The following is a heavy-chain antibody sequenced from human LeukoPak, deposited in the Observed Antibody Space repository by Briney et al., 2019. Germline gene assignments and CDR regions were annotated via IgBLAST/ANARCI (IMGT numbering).Heavy chain of an antibody. V-gene: IGHV3-66*01. CDR2: IYFAGSA. CDR1: GSTVSNNY. D-gene: IGHD5-12*01. J-gene: IGHJ6*02. Sequence: GGSLRLSCAASGSTVSNNYMTWVRQAPGKGLEWVSVIYFAGSAYYADSVKGRFTISGDDSKNTVYLQMDILSADDTAVYYCAGSLGYSSDSYYYGMDVWGQGTTVIVSS. CDR3: AGSLGYSSDSYYYGMDV.